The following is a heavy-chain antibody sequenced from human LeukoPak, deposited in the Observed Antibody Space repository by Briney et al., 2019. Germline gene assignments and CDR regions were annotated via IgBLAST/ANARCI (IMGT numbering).Heavy chain of an antibody. Sequence: SETLSLTCAVSGGSFSGYYWTWIRQPPGGGLEWIGEINHSGSANYNPSLKSRVTISLDTSKNQFSLKLSSVTAADTAVYYCAREHHLDYWGQGTLVTVSS. J-gene: IGHJ4*02. V-gene: IGHV4-34*01. CDR2: INHSGSA. CDR3: AREHHLDY. CDR1: GGSFSGYY.